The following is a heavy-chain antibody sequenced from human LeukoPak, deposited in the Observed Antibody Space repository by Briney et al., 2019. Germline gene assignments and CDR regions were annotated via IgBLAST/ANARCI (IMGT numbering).Heavy chain of an antibody. CDR1: GYTFTSYG. CDR3: ARDRSRRYSYGESDC. Sequence: ASLKVSCKHSGYTFTSYGISWVRQAPGQGREWMGWISAYTGSTDYAQKLQGRVTMTTDRDTSTAYMELRSLRSDDTAVYYCARDRSRRYSYGESDCWGQGTLVTVSS. D-gene: IGHD5-18*01. V-gene: IGHV1-18*01. J-gene: IGHJ4*02. CDR2: ISAYTGST.